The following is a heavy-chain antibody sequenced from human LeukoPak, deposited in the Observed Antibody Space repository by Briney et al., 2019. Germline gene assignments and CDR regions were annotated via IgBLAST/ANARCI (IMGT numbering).Heavy chain of an antibody. J-gene: IGHJ4*02. Sequence: GGSLRLSCAASGFTFSSYWMHWVRQAPGKGLVWVSRINSDGSRTSYADSVKGRFTISRDNAKNTLYLQMNSLRAGDTAVYYCAAPPPRSYYYDSSGQLDYWGQGTLVTVSS. V-gene: IGHV3-74*01. CDR3: AAPPPRSYYYDSSGQLDY. D-gene: IGHD3-22*01. CDR1: GFTFSSYW. CDR2: INSDGSRT.